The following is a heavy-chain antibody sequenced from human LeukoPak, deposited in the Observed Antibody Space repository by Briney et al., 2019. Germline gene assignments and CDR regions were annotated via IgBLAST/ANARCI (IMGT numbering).Heavy chain of an antibody. CDR3: AKDIKGPYYYYGMDV. J-gene: IGHJ6*02. CDR1: GFTFSSYA. D-gene: IGHD1-14*01. Sequence: GGSLRLSCAASGFTFSSYAMSWVRQAPGKGLEWVSAISGGGDNTYYADSVKGRFTISRDNSKNSLYLQMNSLRAEDTALYYCAKDIKGPYYYYGMDVWGQGTTVTVSS. V-gene: IGHV3-23*01. CDR2: ISGGGDNT.